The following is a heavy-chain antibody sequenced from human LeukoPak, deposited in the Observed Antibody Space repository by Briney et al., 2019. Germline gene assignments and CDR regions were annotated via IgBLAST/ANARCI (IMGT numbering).Heavy chain of an antibody. J-gene: IGHJ1*01. CDR3: AKMAPSRNSSGWWAEYFQH. V-gene: IGHV3-23*01. CDR1: GFTFSSYA. Sequence: GGSLRLSCAASGFTFSSYAMSWVRQAPGKGLEWVSAISGSGGSTYYADSVKGRFTISRDNSKNTLYLQMNSLGAEDTAVYYCAKMAPSRNSSGWWAEYFQHWGRGTLVTASS. D-gene: IGHD6-19*01. CDR2: ISGSGGST.